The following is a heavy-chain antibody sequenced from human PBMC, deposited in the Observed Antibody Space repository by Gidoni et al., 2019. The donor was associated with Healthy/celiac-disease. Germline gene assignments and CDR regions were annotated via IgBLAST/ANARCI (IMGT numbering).Heavy chain of an antibody. D-gene: IGHD3-9*01. CDR1: GGSISSYY. Sequence: QVQLQESGPGLEKPSETLSLTCTVSGGSISSYYWSWIRQPPGKGLEWIGYIYYSGSTNYNPSLKSRVTISVDTSKNQFSLKLSSVTAADTAVYYCARLDILTGYTFDYWGQGTLVTVSS. CDR3: ARLDILTGYTFDY. CDR2: IYYSGST. J-gene: IGHJ4*02. V-gene: IGHV4-59*08.